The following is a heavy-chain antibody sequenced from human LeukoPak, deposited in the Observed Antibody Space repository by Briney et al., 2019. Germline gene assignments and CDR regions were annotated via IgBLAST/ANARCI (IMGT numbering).Heavy chain of an antibody. D-gene: IGHD6-13*01. V-gene: IGHV3-33*01. CDR3: ARDLGITADGNYFDY. CDR2: IWYDGSDK. J-gene: IGHJ4*02. CDR1: GFTFSDYG. Sequence: GGSLRLSCAASGFTFSDYGMHWVRQAPGKGLEWVAIIWYDGSDKYYADSVEGRFTVSRDNSKYTLNLQMNSLRAEDTAVYYCARDLGITADGNYFDYWGQGTLVTVSS.